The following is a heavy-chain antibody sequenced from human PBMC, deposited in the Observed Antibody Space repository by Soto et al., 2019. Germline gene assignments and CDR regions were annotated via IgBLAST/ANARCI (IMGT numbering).Heavy chain of an antibody. CDR2: ISGYNGDT. CDR1: GYTFTRYG. V-gene: IGHV1-18*01. J-gene: IGHJ6*02. CDR3: AKNGQLPYYYSGMDV. Sequence: QGQLVQSGPEVKKPGASVKVSCKASGYTFTRYGISWVRQAPGQGLEWMGWISGYNGDTNYAQKVQGRVTXTXAXSXRTAYMELRSLTSDDTAIYYCAKNGQLPYYYSGMDVWGQGTTVTVSS. D-gene: IGHD1-1*01.